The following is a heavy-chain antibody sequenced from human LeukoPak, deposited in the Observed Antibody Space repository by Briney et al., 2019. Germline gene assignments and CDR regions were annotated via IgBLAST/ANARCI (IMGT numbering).Heavy chain of an antibody. J-gene: IGHJ6*02. D-gene: IGHD4-17*01. CDR2: INHSGST. CDR1: GGSFSGYY. V-gene: IGHV4-34*01. CDR3: ARGLTSDYGDYYYYGMDV. Sequence: SETLSLTCAVYGGSFSGYYWSWIRQPPGKGLEWIGEINHSGSTNYNPSLKSRVTISVDTPKNQFSLKLSSVTAADTAVYYCARGLTSDYGDYYYYGMDVWGQGTTVTVSS.